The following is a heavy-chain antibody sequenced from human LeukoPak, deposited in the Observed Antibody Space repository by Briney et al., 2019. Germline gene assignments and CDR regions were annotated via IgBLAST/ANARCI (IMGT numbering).Heavy chain of an antibody. Sequence: GGSLRLSCAASGFSFSSFAMTWVRQAPGKGLEWVANIKQDGSDKYYVDSVKGRFTISRDNAKNSLYLQMNSLRAEDTAVYYCARDPYDSSWGLCYFDYWGQGNLVTVSS. V-gene: IGHV3-7*04. D-gene: IGHD3-22*01. CDR1: GFSFSSFA. CDR2: IKQDGSDK. J-gene: IGHJ4*02. CDR3: ARDPYDSSWGLCYFDY.